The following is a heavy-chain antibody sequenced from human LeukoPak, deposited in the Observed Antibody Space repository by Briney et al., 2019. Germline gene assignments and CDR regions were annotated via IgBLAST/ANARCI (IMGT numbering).Heavy chain of an antibody. V-gene: IGHV4-59*08. J-gene: IGHJ4*02. CDR1: GGSISSYS. D-gene: IGHD2-8*02. Sequence: SETLSLTCTVSGGSISSYSWSWVRQPPGRGLEWIGYIYYSGSTTYNPSLKSRVTISLDTSKNQFSLKLSSVTAADTAVYYCAGVKVYRWYFDYWGQGTLVTVSS. CDR2: IYYSGST. CDR3: AGVKVYRWYFDY.